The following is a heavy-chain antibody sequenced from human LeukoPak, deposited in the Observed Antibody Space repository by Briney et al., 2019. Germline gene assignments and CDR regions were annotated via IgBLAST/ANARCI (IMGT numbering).Heavy chain of an antibody. CDR3: ARWTTVTTFDP. J-gene: IGHJ5*02. D-gene: IGHD4-17*01. CDR2: ISGSGGST. CDR1: GFTFSSYA. Sequence: GGSLRLSCAASGFTFSSYAMSWVRQAPGKGLEWVSAISGSGGSTYYADSVKGRLTISRDNAKNSLYLQMNSLRAEDTAVYYCARWTTVTTFDPWGQGTLSPSPQ. V-gene: IGHV3-23*01.